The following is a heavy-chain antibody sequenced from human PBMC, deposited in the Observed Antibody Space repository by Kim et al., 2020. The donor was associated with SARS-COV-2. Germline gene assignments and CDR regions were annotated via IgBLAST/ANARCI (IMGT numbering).Heavy chain of an antibody. Sequence: HYSQKFQGRLSITADESTSTAYLELSSLRSEDTAMYYCARLTQLLYGWFDPWGQGTLVTVSS. CDR3: ARLTQLLYGWFDP. J-gene: IGHJ5*02. V-gene: IGHV1-69*01. D-gene: IGHD6-13*01.